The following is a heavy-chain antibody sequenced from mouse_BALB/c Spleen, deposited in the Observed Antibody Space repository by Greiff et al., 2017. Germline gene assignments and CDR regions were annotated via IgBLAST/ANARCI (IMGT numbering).Heavy chain of an antibody. V-gene: IGHV5-12-1*01. CDR1: GFAFSSYD. Sequence: EVMLVESGGGLVKPGGSLKLSCAASGFAFSSYDMSWVRQTPEKRLEWVAYISSGGGSTYYPDTVKGRFTISRDNAKNTLYLQMSSLKSEDTAMYYCARDGGTTVVDYWGQGTTLTVSS. CDR3: ARDGGTTVVDY. D-gene: IGHD1-1*01. CDR2: ISSGGGST. J-gene: IGHJ2*01.